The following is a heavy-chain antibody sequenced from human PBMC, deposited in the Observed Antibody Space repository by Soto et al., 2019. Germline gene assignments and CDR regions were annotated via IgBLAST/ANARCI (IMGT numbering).Heavy chain of an antibody. CDR1: GYTFTSYG. V-gene: IGHV1-18*01. D-gene: IGHD2-15*01. J-gene: IGHJ5*02. CDR3: ARDEGYCSGGSGYSTHHKSNWFDP. CDR2: ISAYNGNT. Sequence: ASVKVSCKAPGYTFTSYGISWVRQAPGQGLEWMGWISAYNGNTNYAQKLQGRVTMTTDTSTSTAYMELRSLRSDDTAVYYCARDEGYCSGGSGYSTHHKSNWFDPWGKGTLVTVAS.